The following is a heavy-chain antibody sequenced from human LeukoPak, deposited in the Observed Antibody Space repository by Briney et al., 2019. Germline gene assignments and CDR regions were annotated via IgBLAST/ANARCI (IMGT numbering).Heavy chain of an antibody. V-gene: IGHV3-11*01. CDR1: GFTFSDYY. D-gene: IGHD3-10*01. CDR2: ISSTGSTI. Sequence: GGSLRLSCAASGFTFSDYYMSWIRQAPGKGLEWVSYISSTGSTIYYADSVKGRLTISRDNAKNSLYLQMNSLRAEDTAVYYCARDSSMIREFDYWGQGTLVTVSS. J-gene: IGHJ4*02. CDR3: ARDSSMIREFDY.